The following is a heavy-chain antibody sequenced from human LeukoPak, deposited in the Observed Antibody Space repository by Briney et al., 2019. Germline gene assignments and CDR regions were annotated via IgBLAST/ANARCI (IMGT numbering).Heavy chain of an antibody. Sequence: SETLSLTCTVSGGSISSYYWSWIRQPPGKGLEWIGYIYYIGSTNYNPSLKSRVTITVDTSKNQFSLKVSSVTAADTAVYYCVRHNNYGSYAFDIWGQGTMVTVSS. CDR3: VRHNNYGSYAFDI. V-gene: IGHV4-59*08. CDR1: GGSISSYY. D-gene: IGHD3-10*01. J-gene: IGHJ3*02. CDR2: IYYIGST.